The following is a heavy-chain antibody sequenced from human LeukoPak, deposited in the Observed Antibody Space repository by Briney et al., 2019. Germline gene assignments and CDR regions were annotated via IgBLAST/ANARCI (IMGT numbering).Heavy chain of an antibody. Sequence: PGGSLRLSCAASGFTFSSYWMSWVRQAPGKGLEWVANIKQDGSEKYYVDSVKGRFTISRENAKNSLYLQMNSLRAEDTAVYYCARDRRSPYYYDSSGFDYWGQGTLVTVSS. CDR1: GFTFSSYW. V-gene: IGHV3-7*01. D-gene: IGHD3-22*01. CDR2: IKQDGSEK. CDR3: ARDRRSPYYYDSSGFDY. J-gene: IGHJ4*02.